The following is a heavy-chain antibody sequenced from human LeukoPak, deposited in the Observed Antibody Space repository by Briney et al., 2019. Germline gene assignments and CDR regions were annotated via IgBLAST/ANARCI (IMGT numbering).Heavy chain of an antibody. D-gene: IGHD3-9*01. CDR3: ARVTSWLSPFDI. V-gene: IGHV4-59*01. CDR2: IYYSGST. Sequence: SETLSLTCTVSDGSISSYYWSWIRQPPGKGLEWIGYIYYSGSTNYNPSLKSRVTISVDTSKNQFSLKLSSVTAADTAVYYCARVTSWLSPFDIWGQGTMVTVSS. CDR1: DGSISSYY. J-gene: IGHJ3*02.